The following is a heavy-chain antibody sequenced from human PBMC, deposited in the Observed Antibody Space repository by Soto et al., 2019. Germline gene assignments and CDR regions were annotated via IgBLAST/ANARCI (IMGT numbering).Heavy chain of an antibody. J-gene: IGHJ6*03. Sequence: SQTLSLTCTVSGGSISSYYWSWIRQPPGKGLEWIGYIYYSGSTNYNPSLKSRVTISVDTSKNQFSLKLSSVTAADTAVYYCARHWPHYYYYYMDVWGKGTTVTVSS. CDR3: ARHWPHYYYYYMDV. CDR1: GGSISSYY. V-gene: IGHV4-59*08. CDR2: IYYSGST.